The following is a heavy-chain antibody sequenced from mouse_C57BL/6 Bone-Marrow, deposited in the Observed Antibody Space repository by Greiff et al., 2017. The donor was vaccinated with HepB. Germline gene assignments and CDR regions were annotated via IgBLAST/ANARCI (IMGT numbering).Heavy chain of an antibody. CDR3: TRGRFYDGHYYYDY. CDR1: GYTFTDYE. CDR2: IDPETGGT. Sequence: VQLQQSGAELVRPGASVTLSCKASGYTFTDYEMHWVKQTPVHGLEWIGAIDPETGGTAYNQKFKGKAILTADKSSSTAYMELGSLTSEDSAVYYCTRGRFYDGHYYYDYWGQGTTLTVSS. J-gene: IGHJ2*01. V-gene: IGHV1-15*01. D-gene: IGHD2-3*01.